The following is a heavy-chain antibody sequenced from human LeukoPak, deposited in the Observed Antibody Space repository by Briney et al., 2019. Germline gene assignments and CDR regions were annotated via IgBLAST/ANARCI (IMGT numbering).Heavy chain of an antibody. CDR2: ISSSSTYI. J-gene: IGHJ1*01. V-gene: IGHV3-21*03. CDR3: TTDKAIATAPLFAD. D-gene: IGHD6-13*01. CDR1: GFTFSIYS. Sequence: PGRSLRLSCAASGFTFSIYSLNWVRQAPGKGLEWVSSISSSSTYIYYADSVKGRFTISRDNAKNSLYLQMNSLKTEDTAVYYCTTDKAIATAPLFADWGQGTLVTVSS.